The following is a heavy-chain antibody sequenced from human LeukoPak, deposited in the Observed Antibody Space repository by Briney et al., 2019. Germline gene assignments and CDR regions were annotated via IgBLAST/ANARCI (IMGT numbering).Heavy chain of an antibody. J-gene: IGHJ4*02. CDR3: ARHPSTGSCARGLCYTGRFDY. CDR1: GYDFSNNW. D-gene: IGHD2-8*02. CDR2: IFPDDSDT. Sequence: GESLKISCKGFGYDFSNNWIGWVRQMPGKGLEWMGIIFPDDSDTRYSPSFQGQVSISADKSISTAYLQWSSLKASDTAIYYCARHPSTGSCARGLCYTGRFDYWGQGTLVTVSS. V-gene: IGHV5-51*01.